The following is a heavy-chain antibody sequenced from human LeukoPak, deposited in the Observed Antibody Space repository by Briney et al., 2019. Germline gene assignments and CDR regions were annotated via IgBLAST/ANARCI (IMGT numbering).Heavy chain of an antibody. D-gene: IGHD3-10*01. V-gene: IGHV3-7*01. CDR1: RFTFSRFW. CDR3: ARDMIRGVVNN. Sequence: GGPLRLSCAASRFTFSRFWMSWVREAPGKGLEWVAIISPDGSEKYYVDSMEGRFTISRDNAKNSLYLHMISLRVEDTAVYYCARDMIRGVVNNWGQGALVTVSS. CDR2: ISPDGSEK. J-gene: IGHJ4*02.